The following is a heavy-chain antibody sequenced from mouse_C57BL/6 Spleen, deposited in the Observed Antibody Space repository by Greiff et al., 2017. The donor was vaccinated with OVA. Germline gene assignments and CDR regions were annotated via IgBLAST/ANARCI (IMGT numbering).Heavy chain of an antibody. J-gene: IGHJ3*01. CDR3: TRSTPYPFAY. CDR1: GYTFTDYE. Sequence: QVQLQQSGAELVRPGASVTLSCKASGYTFTDYEMHWVKQTPVHGLELIGAIDPETGGTAYNQKFKGKAILTADKSSSTAYMELRSLTSEDSAVYYCTRSTPYPFAYWGQGTLVTVSA. CDR2: IDPETGGT. V-gene: IGHV1-15*01.